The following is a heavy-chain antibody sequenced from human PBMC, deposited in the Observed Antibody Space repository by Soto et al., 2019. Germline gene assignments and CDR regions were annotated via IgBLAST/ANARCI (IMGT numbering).Heavy chain of an antibody. CDR2: IIPVFGTT. D-gene: IGHD2-2*01. CDR1: GGTFSNYT. J-gene: IGHJ6*02. V-gene: IGHV1-69*01. CDR3: ARSSPYIVVRKPTGNQDYYGMDV. Sequence: QVQLVQSGAEVKKPGSSVNVFCKASGGTFSNYTISWVRQAPGQGLEWMGGIIPVFGTTDYEQKFQGRVTITADGSTSTAYMRLSSLRSADTAVYYCARSSPYIVVRKPTGNQDYYGMDVWGQGNTVTVSS.